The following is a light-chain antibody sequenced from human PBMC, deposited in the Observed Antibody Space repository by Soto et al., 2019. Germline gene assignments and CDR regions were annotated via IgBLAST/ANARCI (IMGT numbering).Light chain of an antibody. CDR1: RSVSSY. CDR3: QQYGSSGT. J-gene: IGKJ1*01. CDR2: GAS. V-gene: IGKV3-20*01. Sequence: EIVLTQSPATLSLSPVESATLSCRATRSVSSYLAWYQQKPGQAPRLLIYGASNRATGIPDRFSGSGSGTDFTLTISRLEPEDFAVYYCQQYGSSGTFGQGTKV.